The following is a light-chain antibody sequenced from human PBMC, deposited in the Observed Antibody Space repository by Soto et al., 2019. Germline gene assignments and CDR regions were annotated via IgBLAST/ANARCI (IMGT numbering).Light chain of an antibody. CDR1: SSDVGAYNY. Sequence: QSALTQPPSASGSPGQSVTISCTGTSSDVGAYNYVSWYQQYPGKAPKLMIYEVTKRPSGVPDRFSGSKSGKTASLTVSGLQPEDEAEYHCTSYAGSNIWVFGGGTKVTVL. CDR3: TSYAGSNIWV. V-gene: IGLV2-8*01. J-gene: IGLJ3*02. CDR2: EVT.